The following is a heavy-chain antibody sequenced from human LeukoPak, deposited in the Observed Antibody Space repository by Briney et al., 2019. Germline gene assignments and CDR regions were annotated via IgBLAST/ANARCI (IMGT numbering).Heavy chain of an antibody. CDR2: INHSGST. CDR1: GGSFSGYY. CDR3: ASPSSGWYSN. Sequence: SETLSLTCAVYGGSFSGYYWSWIRQPPGKGLEWIGEINHSGSTNYNPSLKSRVTISVGTSKNQFSLKLSSVTAADTAVYYCASPSSGWYSNWGQGTLVTVSS. D-gene: IGHD6-19*01. V-gene: IGHV4-34*01. J-gene: IGHJ4*02.